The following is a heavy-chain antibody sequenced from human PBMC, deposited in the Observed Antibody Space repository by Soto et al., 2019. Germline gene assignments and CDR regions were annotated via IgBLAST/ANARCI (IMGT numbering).Heavy chain of an antibody. V-gene: IGHV1-18*01. Sequence: QVQLVQSGAEVKKPGASVKVSCKASGYTFTSYGINWVRQAPGQGLEWMGWINTYDGNTNHAQKFQGRVTMTTDTSTSTAYMELRNLSSDHTAVYYCAASQQFDYWGQGTLVTVSS. J-gene: IGHJ4*02. CDR3: AASQQFDY. CDR2: INTYDGNT. CDR1: GYTFTSYG. D-gene: IGHD6-13*01.